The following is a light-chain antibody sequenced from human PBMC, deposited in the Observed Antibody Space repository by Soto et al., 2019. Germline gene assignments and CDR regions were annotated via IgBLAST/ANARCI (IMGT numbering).Light chain of an antibody. CDR3: QQYGSSPLT. CDR1: QSVNNDF. J-gene: IGKJ4*01. Sequence: EIVFTQSPATLSLSPGERATLSCRASQSVNNDFLAWYQQKPGHAPRLLIYAGSYRATGIADRVSGSGSGTDFTLTIRRLEPEDFAVYYCQQYGSSPLTFGGGTKVEIK. CDR2: AGS. V-gene: IGKV3-20*01.